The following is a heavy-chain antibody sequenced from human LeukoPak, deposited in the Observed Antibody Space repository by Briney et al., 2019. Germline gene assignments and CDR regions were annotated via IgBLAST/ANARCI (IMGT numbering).Heavy chain of an antibody. CDR1: GYTFTGYY. V-gene: IGHV1-2*02. Sequence: AAVKVSCKASGYTFTGYYIDWVRQAPGQGLEWMGWITPNSGGTKYGQKFQGRVTMTRDTSISTAYMELSSLRSDDTAVYYCARVLRWNYVEDAFDIWGQGTMVTVSS. J-gene: IGHJ3*02. D-gene: IGHD1-7*01. CDR2: ITPNSGGT. CDR3: ARVLRWNYVEDAFDI.